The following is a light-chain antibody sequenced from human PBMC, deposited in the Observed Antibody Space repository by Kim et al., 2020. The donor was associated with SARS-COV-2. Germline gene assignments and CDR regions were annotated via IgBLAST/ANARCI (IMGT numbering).Light chain of an antibody. CDR2: TAS. Sequence: IGNDLAWYQQKPGKAPKRLIYTASNLQSGVPSRFSGSGSGTVFTLTISSLQPEDFATYYCLQHNSYPWTFGQGTKVDIK. CDR1: IGND. J-gene: IGKJ1*01. CDR3: LQHNSYPWT. V-gene: IGKV1-17*01.